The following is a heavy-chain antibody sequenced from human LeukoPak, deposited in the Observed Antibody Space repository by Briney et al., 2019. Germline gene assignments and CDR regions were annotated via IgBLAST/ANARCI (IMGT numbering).Heavy chain of an antibody. V-gene: IGHV3-53*01. CDR2: IYSGGST. D-gene: IGHD3-16*01. Sequence: GGSLRLSCAASGFTVRNNYVSWVRQAPGKGLEWVSFIYSGGSTHHADSVKGRFTISRDNSKNTVYLQMNSLRAEDTAVYYCARDYDYIWGSYFGYWGQGTLVTVSS. CDR3: ARDYDYIWGSYFGY. CDR1: GFTVRNNY. J-gene: IGHJ4*02.